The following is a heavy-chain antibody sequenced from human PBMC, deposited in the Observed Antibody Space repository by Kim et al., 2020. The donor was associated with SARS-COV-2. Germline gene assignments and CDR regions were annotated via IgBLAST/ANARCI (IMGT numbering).Heavy chain of an antibody. CDR3: ASAWCGEVFPVCFDP. Sequence: SETLSLTCSVSGYSITTVSYYWGWIRQSPGKGLEWIGSIYHTGNTYYNPSLKSRVTLYVDTTKNQFSLHMNSVTAADTAVYSWASAWCGEVFPVCFDP. CDR2: IYHTGNT. D-gene: IGHD3-10*01. J-gene: IGHJ5*02. CDR1: GYSITTVSYY. V-gene: IGHV4-39*01.